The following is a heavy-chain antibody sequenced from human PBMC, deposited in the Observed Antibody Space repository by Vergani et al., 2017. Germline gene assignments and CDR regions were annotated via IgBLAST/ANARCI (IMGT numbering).Heavy chain of an antibody. J-gene: IGHJ6*02. D-gene: IGHD6-13*01. CDR1: GGSISSGSYY. CDR3: ARDPLYSTTWPFLLLDMDV. Sequence: QVQLQESGPGLVRPSQTLSLTCTVSGGSISSGSYYWSWFRQPAGKGLEWIGRFYTGGGTSYNPSLKSRVPISVDTSKNQFSLQLSSVTAADPAVYYCARDPLYSTTWPFLLLDMDVWGQGTTVTVSS. V-gene: IGHV4-61*02. CDR2: FYTGGGT.